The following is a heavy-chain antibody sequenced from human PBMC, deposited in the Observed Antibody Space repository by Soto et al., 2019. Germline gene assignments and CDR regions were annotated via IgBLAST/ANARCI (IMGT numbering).Heavy chain of an antibody. J-gene: IGHJ5*02. Sequence: SETLSLTCTVSGASISTYYWSWIRQPPGKGLEWIGYISYSGSTNYNPSLKSRVTISFDASKNEISLQVRSATAADAAVYYCARDLKEYCSDGKCNWFDPWGQGT. CDR3: ARDLKEYCSDGKCNWFDP. CDR1: GASISTYY. D-gene: IGHD2-15*01. CDR2: ISYSGST. V-gene: IGHV4-59*01.